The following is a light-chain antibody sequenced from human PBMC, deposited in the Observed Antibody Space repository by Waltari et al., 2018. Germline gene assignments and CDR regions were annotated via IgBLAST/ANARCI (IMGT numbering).Light chain of an antibody. CDR1: QSISKY. J-gene: IGKJ1*01. CDR2: QAS. Sequence: EIVLTQSPGTLSMSSGERDTLSCRTSQSISKYFSWYQQKPGQTPRLLSYQASTRATGIPDRFSGSGSGTDLSLTISRLGPKDFAVYYCQHYECLPVTFGQGTKVGIK. V-gene: IGKV3-20*01. CDR3: QHYECLPVT.